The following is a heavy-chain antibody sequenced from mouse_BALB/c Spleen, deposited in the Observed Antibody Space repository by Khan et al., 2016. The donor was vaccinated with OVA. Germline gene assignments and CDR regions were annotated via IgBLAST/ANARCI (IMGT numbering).Heavy chain of an antibody. CDR2: IYPGNSDT. Sequence: VQLQQSGTVLARPGASVKMSCKASGYTFTSYWMHWVKQRPGQGLEWIGAIYPGNSDTNYNQKFKGKAKLTADTSTSTAYLELSSLTNEDSAVYYWTRNGFGNYESGDYWGQGTTLTVSS. D-gene: IGHD2-1*01. J-gene: IGHJ2*01. V-gene: IGHV1-5*01. CDR1: GYTFTSYW. CDR3: TRNGFGNYESGDY.